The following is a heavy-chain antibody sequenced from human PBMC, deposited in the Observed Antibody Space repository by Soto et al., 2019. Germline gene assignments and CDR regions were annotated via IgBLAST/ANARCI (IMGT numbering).Heavy chain of an antibody. Sequence: QVQLVEAGGGVVQPGGSLTLSCAASGFTFSSYGMHWVRQAPGTGLEWVAVMSYDGNNKYYADSEKGRFTVSRDNSRNTQFLQMNSLRVGDTSVYYCAKGFISEGDCGNGRCYHFDYRGQGTPGTVSS. D-gene: IGHD2-15*01. V-gene: IGHV3-30*18. J-gene: IGHJ4*02. CDR3: AKGFISEGDCGNGRCYHFDY. CDR2: MSYDGNNK. CDR1: GFTFSSYG.